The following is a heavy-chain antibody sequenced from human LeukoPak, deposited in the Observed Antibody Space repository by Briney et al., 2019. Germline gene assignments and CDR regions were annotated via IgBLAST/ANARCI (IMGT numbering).Heavy chain of an antibody. Sequence: GGSLRLSCAASGFTFSSYEMNWVRQAPGKGLEWVSYISSSGSTIYYADSVKGRFTISRDNAKNSLYLQMNSLRTEDTALYYCAKDMGSGGSGSFDYWGQGTLVTVSS. CDR2: ISSSGSTI. CDR3: AKDMGSGGSGSFDY. V-gene: IGHV3-48*03. CDR1: GFTFSSYE. J-gene: IGHJ4*02. D-gene: IGHD3-10*01.